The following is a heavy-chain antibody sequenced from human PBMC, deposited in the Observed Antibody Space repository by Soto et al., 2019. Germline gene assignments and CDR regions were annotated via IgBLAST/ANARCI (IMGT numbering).Heavy chain of an antibody. J-gene: IGHJ6*02. CDR1: GGSISSGDYS. Sequence: SETLSLTCAVSGGSISSGDYSWSWIRQPPGEGLEWIGYISHSGTTYYNPSLKGRVTISVDRSKNQFSLKVSSVTAADTAVYYCARDFWDARTYYYGMDVWG. V-gene: IGHV4-30-2*01. D-gene: IGHD3-3*01. CDR2: ISHSGTT. CDR3: ARDFWDARTYYYGMDV.